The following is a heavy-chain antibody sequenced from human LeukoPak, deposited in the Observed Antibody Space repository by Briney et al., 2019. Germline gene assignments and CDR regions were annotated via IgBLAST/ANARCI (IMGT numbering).Heavy chain of an antibody. D-gene: IGHD2-2*01. Sequence: GGSLRLSCAASGFSFSSYGMHWVRQAPGKGLEWVAVISYDGSNKYYADSVKGRFTISRDNSKNTLYLQMNSLRAEDTAVYYCAQDFKSDSTPTLLPVYWGQGTLVTVSS. V-gene: IGHV3-30*18. CDR3: AQDFKSDSTPTLLPVY. CDR1: GFSFSSYG. J-gene: IGHJ4*02. CDR2: ISYDGSNK.